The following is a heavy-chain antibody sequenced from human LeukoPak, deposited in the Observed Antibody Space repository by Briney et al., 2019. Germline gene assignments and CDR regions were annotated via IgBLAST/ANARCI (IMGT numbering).Heavy chain of an antibody. D-gene: IGHD2-2*01. CDR1: GGSISSSSYY. CDR3: ARDGFVVVPGGNWFDP. V-gene: IGHV4-39*07. J-gene: IGHJ5*02. Sequence: SETLPLTCTVSGGSISSSSYYWGWIRQPPGKGLEWIGSIYHSGSTYYNPSLKSRVTISVDTSKNQFSLKLSSVTAADTAVYYCARDGFVVVPGGNWFDPWGQGTLVTVSS. CDR2: IYHSGST.